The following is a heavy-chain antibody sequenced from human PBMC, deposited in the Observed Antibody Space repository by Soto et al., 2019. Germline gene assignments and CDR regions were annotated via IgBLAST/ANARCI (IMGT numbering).Heavy chain of an antibody. V-gene: IGHV1-69*05. CDR2: IIPIFGTA. D-gene: IGHD1-7*01. Sequence: QVQLVQSGAEVKKPGSSVKVSCKASGGTFSSYAISWVRQAPGQGLEWMGGIIPIFGTANYAQKFQGRVTITPDEYASTAYMELSTLRSEGTAVYYCERVSVYTWNYHYYYYGMDVWGQGPTVTVSS. J-gene: IGHJ6*02. CDR1: GGTFSSYA. CDR3: ERVSVYTWNYHYYYYGMDV.